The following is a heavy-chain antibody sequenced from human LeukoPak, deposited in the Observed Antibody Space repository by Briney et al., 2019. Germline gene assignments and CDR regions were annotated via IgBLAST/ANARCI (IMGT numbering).Heavy chain of an antibody. D-gene: IGHD3-9*01. CDR1: GYTFTTYG. CDR2: ISAYNGNT. J-gene: IGHJ6*02. CDR3: ARISGYYDILTAHDGMDV. Sequence: ASVKVSCKASGYTFTTYGISWVRQAPGQGLEWMGWISAYNGNTNYAQKLQGRVTMTTDTSTSTAYMELRSLRSDDTAVYYCARISGYYDILTAHDGMDVWGQGTTVTVSS. V-gene: IGHV1-18*01.